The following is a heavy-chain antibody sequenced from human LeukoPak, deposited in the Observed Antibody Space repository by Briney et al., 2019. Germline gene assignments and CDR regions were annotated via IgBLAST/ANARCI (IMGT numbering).Heavy chain of an antibody. V-gene: IGHV1-18*04. J-gene: IGHJ1*01. CDR2: ISAYNGDT. Sequence: GASVKVSCKASGYTFTGYYMHWVRQAPGQGLEWMGWISAYNGDTNYAQKLQGRVTLTTDTSTSTVYMELRSLRSDDTAVYYCARDSYCGGDCPPAEHWGQGTLVTVSS. D-gene: IGHD2-21*02. CDR3: ARDSYCGGDCPPAEH. CDR1: GYTFTGYY.